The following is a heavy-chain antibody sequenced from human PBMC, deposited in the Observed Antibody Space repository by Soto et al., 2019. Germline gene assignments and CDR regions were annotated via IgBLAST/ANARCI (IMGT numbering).Heavy chain of an antibody. Sequence: ASVKVSCKASGFSFTGYYIHWLRQAPGQGLEWMGWINAHSGGTEYAQKFQGRVTLTRDTSIATAYLTLTSLTSDDTALYYCAKDLTRLLAYWLDPWGQWTEVTVSS. CDR2: INAHSGGT. J-gene: IGHJ5*02. V-gene: IGHV1-2*02. CDR1: GFSFTGYY. CDR3: AKDLTRLLAYWLDP. D-gene: IGHD2-15*01.